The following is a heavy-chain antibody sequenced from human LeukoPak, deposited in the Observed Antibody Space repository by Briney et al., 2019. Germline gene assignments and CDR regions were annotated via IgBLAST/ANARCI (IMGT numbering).Heavy chain of an antibody. CDR1: GGSISSYY. CDR2: IHYSGST. Sequence: PSETLSLTCTVSGGSISSYYWSWIRQPPGKGLEWIGHIHYSGSTNHDPSLKSRVTILVGTSKNQFSLKLSSVTAADTAVYYCARTDSSGWYVFDYWGQGTLVTVSS. V-gene: IGHV4-59*01. D-gene: IGHD6-19*01. J-gene: IGHJ4*02. CDR3: ARTDSSGWYVFDY.